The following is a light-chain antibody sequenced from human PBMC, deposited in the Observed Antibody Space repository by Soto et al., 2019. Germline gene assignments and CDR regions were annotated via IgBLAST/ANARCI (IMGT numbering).Light chain of an antibody. CDR1: QSVSSN. CDR2: GAS. CDR3: QQYNDWPRT. Sequence: DIFMAQSPSSLCVCAYEGAIRSCRASQSVSSNLAWYQQKPGQAPRLLIYGASTRATGIPARFSGSGSGTEFTLTISSLQSEDFAVYYCQQYNDWPRTFGQGTKVDNK. V-gene: IGKV3-15*01. J-gene: IGKJ1*01.